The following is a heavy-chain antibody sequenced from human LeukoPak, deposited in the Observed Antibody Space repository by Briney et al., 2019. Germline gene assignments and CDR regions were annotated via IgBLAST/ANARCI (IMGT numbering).Heavy chain of an antibody. J-gene: IGHJ4*02. V-gene: IGHV4-39*07. CDR1: GGSISSSSYY. Sequence: SETLSLTCTVSGGSISSSSYYWGWIRQPPGKGLEWIGSIYYSGSTYYNPSLKSRVTISVDRSKNQFSLKLSSVTAADTAAYYCARAYSNYFDYWGQGTLVTVSS. D-gene: IGHD2-21*01. CDR2: IYYSGST. CDR3: ARAYSNYFDY.